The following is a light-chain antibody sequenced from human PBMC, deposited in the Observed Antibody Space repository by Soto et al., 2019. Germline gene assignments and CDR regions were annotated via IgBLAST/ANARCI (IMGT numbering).Light chain of an antibody. J-gene: IGKJ2*01. CDR1: LSIRSD. Sequence: DIQMTQSPSSLSASVGDRVTITCRARLSIRSDLNWYQQKPGTAPKVLIYGASTLQSGVPSRFSGSESGTDFTLTISSLQPEDCATYYCQQSYTTPRTVGQGTKLEIK. CDR2: GAS. CDR3: QQSYTTPRT. V-gene: IGKV1-39*01.